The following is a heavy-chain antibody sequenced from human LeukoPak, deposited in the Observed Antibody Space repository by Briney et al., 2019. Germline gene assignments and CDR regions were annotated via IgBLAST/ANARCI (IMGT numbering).Heavy chain of an antibody. D-gene: IGHD6-13*01. CDR3: AKDLGTGYSSSWDLALYDY. Sequence: GGSLRLSCAASGFTFSSCAMSWVGQGPGKGLECVSAISGSGGSTYYEGSVKGRFTISRDNSKNTLYLQMNSLRAEDTAVYYCAKDLGTGYSSSWDLALYDYWGQGTLVTVSS. CDR1: GFTFSSCA. CDR2: ISGSGGST. V-gene: IGHV3-23*01. J-gene: IGHJ4*02.